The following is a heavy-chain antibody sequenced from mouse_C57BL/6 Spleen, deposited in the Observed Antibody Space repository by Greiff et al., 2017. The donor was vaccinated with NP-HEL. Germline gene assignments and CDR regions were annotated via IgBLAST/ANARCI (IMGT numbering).Heavy chain of an antibody. Sequence: QVQLQQSGPGLVQPSQSLSITCTVSGFSLTSYGVHWVRQSPGKGLEWLGVIWSGGSTDYNAAFISRLSISKDNSKSQVFFKMNSLQADDTAIYYCARTGGGYYGYAMDYWGQGTSVTVSS. V-gene: IGHV2-2*01. J-gene: IGHJ4*01. D-gene: IGHD2-3*01. CDR2: IWSGGST. CDR1: GFSLTSYG. CDR3: ARTGGGYYGYAMDY.